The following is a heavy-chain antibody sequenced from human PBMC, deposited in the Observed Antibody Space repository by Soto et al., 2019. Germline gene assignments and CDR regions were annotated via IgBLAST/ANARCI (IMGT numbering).Heavy chain of an antibody. D-gene: IGHD3-9*01. CDR3: ARVWYGTGYNWFDP. Sequence: ASVKVSCKVSGYTLTDLSMQWVRQAPGKGLEWMGGFDPEDGETIYAQKFQGRVTMTEDTATDTAYMELSSLRSDDTAVYYCARVWYGTGYNWFDPWGQGTLVTVSS. V-gene: IGHV1-24*01. CDR2: FDPEDGET. CDR1: GYTLTDLS. J-gene: IGHJ5*02.